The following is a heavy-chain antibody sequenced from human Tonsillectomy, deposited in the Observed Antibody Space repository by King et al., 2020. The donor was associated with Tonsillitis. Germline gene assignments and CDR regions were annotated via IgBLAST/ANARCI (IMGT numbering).Heavy chain of an antibody. CDR3: AKPIVGATNWFDP. CDR1: GGSISSGSHY. CDR2: VYYSGST. D-gene: IGHD1-26*01. J-gene: IGHJ5*02. Sequence: QLQESGPGLVKPSETLSLTCTVSGGSISSGSHYWGWIRQPPGKGLEWIGNVYYSGSTYYNPSLKSRVTISIDTSKNQFSLKLSSVTAADTAVYYCAKPIVGATNWFDPWGQGTLVTVSS. V-gene: IGHV4-39*07.